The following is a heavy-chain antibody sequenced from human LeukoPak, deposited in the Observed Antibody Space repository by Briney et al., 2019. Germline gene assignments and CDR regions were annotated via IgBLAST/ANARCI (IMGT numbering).Heavy chain of an antibody. D-gene: IGHD2-15*01. Sequence: AGSLTLTCAGSGFTVNSSNWYWVRQAPGKGLEWVSVVYIGGSTHYADSVTGRFTISRDNSKNTLYLQMSSLRAEDTAVYYCARDAYRRRCYDDWGQGTLVTVSS. CDR2: VYIGGST. CDR3: ARDAYRRRCYDD. J-gene: IGHJ4*02. CDR1: GFTVNSSN. V-gene: IGHV3-53*01.